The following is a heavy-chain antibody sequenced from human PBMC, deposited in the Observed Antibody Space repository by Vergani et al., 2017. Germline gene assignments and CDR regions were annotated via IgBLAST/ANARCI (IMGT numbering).Heavy chain of an antibody. V-gene: IGHV4-61*02. D-gene: IGHD2-15*01. CDR1: GGSISAGYYF. CDR3: ARRSGGYYSGGKVHPLRTAFDV. Sequence: QVQLQASGPGRVKPSQTLSLTCTMSGGSISAGYYFWSWIRQPAGKGLEWVGHISASGNASHSPSLKTRVSMSVDTSRKQFSLTVTSVTAADTAIYFCARRSGGYYSGGKVHPLRTAFDVWGHGTVVTVSS. CDR2: ISASGNA. J-gene: IGHJ3*01.